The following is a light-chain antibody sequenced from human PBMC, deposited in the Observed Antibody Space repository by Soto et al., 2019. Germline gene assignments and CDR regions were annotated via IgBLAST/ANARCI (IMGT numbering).Light chain of an antibody. J-gene: IGLJ3*02. Sequence: QSVLTQPASVSDSPGQSITISCTGTSSDVGGSNFVSWYQQHPGKPPKLIIYDVANRPSGVSNRFSGSKSGSTASLIISRLQAEDEADYYCSSYTSNSALVVFGGGTKLTVL. CDR2: DVA. V-gene: IGLV2-14*03. CDR1: SSDVGGSNF. CDR3: SSYTSNSALVV.